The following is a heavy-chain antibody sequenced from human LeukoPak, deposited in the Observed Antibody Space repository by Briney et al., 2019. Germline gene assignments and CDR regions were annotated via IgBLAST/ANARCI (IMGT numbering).Heavy chain of an antibody. V-gene: IGHV3-30*02. CDR1: GFTFSSYG. Sequence: GGSLRLSCAASGFTFSSYGMHWVRQAPGKGLEWVAFIRYDGSNKYYADFVKGRFTISRDNSKNTLYLQMNSLKTEDTAVYYCTTDNSYSFDYWGQGTLVTVSS. J-gene: IGHJ4*02. D-gene: IGHD5-18*01. CDR2: IRYDGSNK. CDR3: TTDNSYSFDY.